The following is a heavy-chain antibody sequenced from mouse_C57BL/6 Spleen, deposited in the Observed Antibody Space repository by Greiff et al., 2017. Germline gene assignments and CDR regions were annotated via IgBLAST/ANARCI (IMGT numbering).Heavy chain of an antibody. CDR1: GYTFTSYW. V-gene: IGHV1-55*01. CDR3: ATLDYYGSTVCWYFDV. CDR2: IYPGSGST. J-gene: IGHJ1*03. D-gene: IGHD1-1*01. Sequence: QVQLQQPGAELVKPGASVKMSCKASGYTFTSYWITWVKQRPGQGLEWIGDIYPGSGSTNYNEKFKSKATVTVDTSSSTAYMQLSSLASEDSAVYYCATLDYYGSTVCWYFDVWGTGTTVTVSS.